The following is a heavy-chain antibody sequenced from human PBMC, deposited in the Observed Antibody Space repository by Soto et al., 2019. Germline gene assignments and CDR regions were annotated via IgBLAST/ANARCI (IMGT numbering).Heavy chain of an antibody. Sequence: QVQLVQSGPEVKKPGASVKVSCKASGYTFTSHGVSWVRQAPGQGLEWMGWISASNGDTNYAQKLQGRVTVTTDTSTSTAYMELRSLRPEDTAVYYCARMLRGSSFDFYHYIDVWGKGITVTVSS. CDR2: ISASNGDT. CDR1: GYTFTSHG. CDR3: ARMLRGSSFDFYHYIDV. J-gene: IGHJ6*03. D-gene: IGHD3-10*01. V-gene: IGHV1-18*01.